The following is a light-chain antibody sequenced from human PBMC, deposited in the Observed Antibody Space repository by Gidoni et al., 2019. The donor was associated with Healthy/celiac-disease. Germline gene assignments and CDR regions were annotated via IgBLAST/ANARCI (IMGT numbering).Light chain of an antibody. V-gene: IGKV3-20*01. CDR2: GAS. J-gene: IGKJ5*01. CDR1: QSHSRSY. CDR3: QQYGSSPLIT. Sequence: EIVLTQSPGTLSLSPGERATLPCRASQSHSRSYLAWYQQNPGQAPRLLIYGASSRATGIPDRFSGSGSGTDFTLTISRLEPEDFAVYYCQQYGSSPLITFGQGTRLEIK.